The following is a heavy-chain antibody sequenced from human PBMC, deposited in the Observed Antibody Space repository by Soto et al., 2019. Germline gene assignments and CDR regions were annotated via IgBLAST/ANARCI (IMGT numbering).Heavy chain of an antibody. V-gene: IGHV4-39*01. CDR3: ARHGPFFSYYAMDV. CDR2: IYYSGST. CDR1: GGSISSSSSY. Sequence: SETLSLTCTVSGGSISSSSSYWGWIRQPPGKGLEWIGNIYYSGSTYYNPSLKSRVTISVDTSKNQFSLKLSSVTAADTAVYYCARHGPFFSYYAMDVWGQGTTVTVSS. J-gene: IGHJ6*02. D-gene: IGHD3-3*01.